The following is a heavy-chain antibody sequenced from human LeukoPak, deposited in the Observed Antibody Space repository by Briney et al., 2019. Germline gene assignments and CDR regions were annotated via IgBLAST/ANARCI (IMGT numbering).Heavy chain of an antibody. J-gene: IGHJ3*02. CDR3: ARGEDCSSTSCYLFGAFDI. V-gene: IGHV1-69*05. CDR1: GGTFTSYA. Sequence: SVTVSFTASGGTFTSYAISWVRQAPGQGLEWMGGIIPIFGTANYAKKFQGRVTITTDESTSTAYMELSSLRSEDTAVYYCARGEDCSSTSCYLFGAFDIWGQGTMVTVSS. D-gene: IGHD2-2*01. CDR2: IIPIFGTA.